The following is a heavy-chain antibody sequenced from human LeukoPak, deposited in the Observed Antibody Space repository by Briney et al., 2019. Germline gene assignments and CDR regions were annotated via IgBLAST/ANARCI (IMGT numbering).Heavy chain of an antibody. J-gene: IGHJ4*02. Sequence: SETLSLTCTVTGGSISSDSWTWIRQPPGKGLEWIGYIYYSGSTNYNPSLKSRVTISVDTSKNQFSLKLSSVTAADTAVYYCAGLDGYTEGAFDYWGQGTLVTVSS. CDR2: IYYSGST. D-gene: IGHD5-24*01. CDR1: GGSISSDS. V-gene: IGHV4-59*01. CDR3: AGLDGYTEGAFDY.